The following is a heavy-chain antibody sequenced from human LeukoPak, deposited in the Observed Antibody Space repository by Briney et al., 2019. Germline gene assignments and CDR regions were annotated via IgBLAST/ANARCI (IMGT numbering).Heavy chain of an antibody. Sequence: ASVKVSCKASGYTFTSYGISWVRQAPGQGLEWMGWISAYNGNTNYAQKLQGRVTMTTDTSTSTAHMELRSLRSDDTAVYYCAVAFELWSYWGPGTLVTVSS. D-gene: IGHD5-18*01. CDR2: ISAYNGNT. CDR3: AVAFELWSY. V-gene: IGHV1-18*01. J-gene: IGHJ4*02. CDR1: GYTFTSYG.